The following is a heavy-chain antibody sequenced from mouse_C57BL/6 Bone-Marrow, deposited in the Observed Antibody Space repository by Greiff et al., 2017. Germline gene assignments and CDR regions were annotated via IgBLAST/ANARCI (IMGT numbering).Heavy chain of an antibody. CDR3: ARRGYDYDGSYWYFDV. J-gene: IGHJ1*03. V-gene: IGHV5-2*03. Sequence: EVMLVESGGGLVQPGESLKLSCESNEYEFPSHDMSWVRKTPEKRLELVAAINSDGGSTYYPDTMERRFIISRDNTKKTLYLQMSRLRSEDTALYYCARRGYDYDGSYWYFDVWGTGTTVTVSS. D-gene: IGHD2-4*01. CDR2: INSDGGST. CDR1: EYEFPSHD.